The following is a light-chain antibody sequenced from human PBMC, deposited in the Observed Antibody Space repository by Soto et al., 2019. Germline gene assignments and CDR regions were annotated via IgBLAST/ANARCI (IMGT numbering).Light chain of an antibody. Sequence: EIVLTQSPGTLSLSPGERATLSCRASQSVSSSCLAWYQQKPGQAPRLLTYGASSRATGIPDRFSGSGSGTDFTLTISRLEPEDFAVYYCQQYGSSPMYTFGQGTKLEIK. CDR2: GAS. CDR3: QQYGSSPMYT. J-gene: IGKJ2*01. CDR1: QSVSSSC. V-gene: IGKV3-20*01.